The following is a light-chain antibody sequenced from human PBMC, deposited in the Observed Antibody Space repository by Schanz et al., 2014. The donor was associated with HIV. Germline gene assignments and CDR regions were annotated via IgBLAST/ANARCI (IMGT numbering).Light chain of an antibody. CDR2: DVS. CDR3: SSYTTSSTLV. Sequence: QSALTQPASVSGSPGQSITISCTGTSSDVGYYNYVSWYQQHPGKAPKIMIYDVSNRPSGVSNRFSGSKSGSTASLTISGLQAEDEADYYCSSYTTSSTLVFGTRTKLTVL. V-gene: IGLV2-14*01. CDR1: SSDVGYYNY. J-gene: IGLJ1*01.